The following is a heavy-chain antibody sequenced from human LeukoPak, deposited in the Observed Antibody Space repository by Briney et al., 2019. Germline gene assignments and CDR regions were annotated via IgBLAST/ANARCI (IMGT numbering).Heavy chain of an antibody. J-gene: IGHJ4*02. CDR2: ISYDGSNK. Sequence: GGSLRLSCAASGFTFSSYAMHWVRQAPGKGLEWVAVISYDGSNKYYADSVKGRFTISRDNSKNTLCLQMNSLRAEDTAVYYCARAYSSGWYYFDYWGQGTLVTVSS. D-gene: IGHD6-19*01. V-gene: IGHV3-30-3*01. CDR3: ARAYSSGWYYFDY. CDR1: GFTFSSYA.